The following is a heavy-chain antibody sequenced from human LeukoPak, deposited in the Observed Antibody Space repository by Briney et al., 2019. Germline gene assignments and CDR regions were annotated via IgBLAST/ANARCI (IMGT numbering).Heavy chain of an antibody. CDR1: GFTFSSYW. V-gene: IGHV3-7*01. D-gene: IGHD2/OR15-2a*01. Sequence: PGGSLRLSCAASGFTFSSYWMSWVRQAPGKGLEWVANIRQDGSEKYYLDSVKGRFTISRDNAKNSLYLQMNSLRAEDTAVYYCARDLYDYAMDVWGQGTTVTVSS. J-gene: IGHJ6*02. CDR3: ARDLYDYAMDV. CDR2: IRQDGSEK.